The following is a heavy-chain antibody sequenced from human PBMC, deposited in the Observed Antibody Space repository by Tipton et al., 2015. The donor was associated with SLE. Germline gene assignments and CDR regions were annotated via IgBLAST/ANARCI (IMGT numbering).Heavy chain of an antibody. Sequence: LRLSCAASGFTFSNAWMSWVRQAPGKGLEWIGEINHSGSTNYNPSLKSRVTISVDTSKNQFSLKLSSVTAADTAVYYCASLAYPGDYWGQGTLVTVSS. CDR2: INHSGST. CDR3: ASLAYPGDY. J-gene: IGHJ4*02. V-gene: IGHV4-34*01. CDR1: GFTFSNAW. D-gene: IGHD2-2*01.